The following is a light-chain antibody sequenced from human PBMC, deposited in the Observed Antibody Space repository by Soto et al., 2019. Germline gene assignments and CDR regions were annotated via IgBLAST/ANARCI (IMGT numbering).Light chain of an antibody. J-gene: IGLJ2*01. CDR1: SSYIGSNT. CDR3: AAWDDSLNGLV. Sequence: QLVLTQPPSASGTPGQRVTISCSGSSSYIGSNTVNWYQQLPGTAPKLLIYSNNQWPSGVPDRISGSKSGTSASLAISGLQSEDEADYYCAAWDDSLNGLVFGGGTKLTVL. V-gene: IGLV1-44*01. CDR2: SNN.